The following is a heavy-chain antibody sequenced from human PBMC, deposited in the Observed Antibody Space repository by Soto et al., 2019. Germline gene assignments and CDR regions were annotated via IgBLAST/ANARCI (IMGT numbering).Heavy chain of an antibody. V-gene: IGHV1-69*12. J-gene: IGHJ6*02. D-gene: IGHD5-12*01. Sequence: QVQLVQSGAEVKKPGSSVKVSCKASGGTFSSYAISWVRQAPGQGLEWMGGIIPIFGTANYAQKFQGRVTITADESTSTAYMELSSLRSEDTAVYYCARGYIVATILPYYYYGMDVWGQGTTVTVSS. CDR3: ARGYIVATILPYYYYGMDV. CDR2: IIPIFGTA. CDR1: GGTFSSYA.